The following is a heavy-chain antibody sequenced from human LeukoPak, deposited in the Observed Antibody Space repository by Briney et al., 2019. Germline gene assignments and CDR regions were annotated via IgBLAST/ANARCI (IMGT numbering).Heavy chain of an antibody. V-gene: IGHV4-34*01. D-gene: IGHD3-10*01. CDR3: ARTVGITMVRGVIWWFDP. J-gene: IGHJ5*02. CDR2: INHSGST. CDR1: GGSFSGYY. Sequence: SETLSLTCAVYGGSFSGYYWSWIRQPPGKGLEWIGEINHSGSTNYNPSLKSRVTISVDTSKNQFPLKLSSVTAADTAVYYCARTVGITMVRGVIWWFDPWGQGTLVTVSS.